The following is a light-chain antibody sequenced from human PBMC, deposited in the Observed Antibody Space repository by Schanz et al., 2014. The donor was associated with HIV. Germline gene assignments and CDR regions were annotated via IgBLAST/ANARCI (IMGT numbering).Light chain of an antibody. CDR1: QSVSSSY. Sequence: PGERATLSCRASQSVSSSYLAWYQQKPGQAPRLLIYGASSRATGIPDRFSGSGSGTDFTLTISRLEPEDFAVYYCQQYGSSPGTFGQGTKVEIK. CDR3: QQYGSSPGT. CDR2: GAS. J-gene: IGKJ1*01. V-gene: IGKV3-20*01.